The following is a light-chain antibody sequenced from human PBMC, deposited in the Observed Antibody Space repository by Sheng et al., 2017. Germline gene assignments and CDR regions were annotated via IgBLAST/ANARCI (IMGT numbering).Light chain of an antibody. CDR3: QEWDRSGDHGVL. J-gene: IGLJ2*01. Sequence: SYVLTQPPSVSVAPGQTARITCGGNDIGSKSVHWYQQKPGQAPVLVVYDDSDRPSGIPERFSGSNTGNTATLTISRVEAGDEADYYCQEWDRSGDHGVLFGGGTKLTVL. V-gene: IGLV3-21*02. CDR2: DDS. CDR1: DIGSKS.